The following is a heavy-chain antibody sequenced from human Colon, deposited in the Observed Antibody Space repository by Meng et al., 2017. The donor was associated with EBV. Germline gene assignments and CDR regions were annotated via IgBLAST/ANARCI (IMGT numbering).Heavy chain of an antibody. CDR1: GPSISTSNC. J-gene: IGHJ5*02. CDR3: ARDGGVTHIP. Sequence: QVSWPESGGGLVKPSGTLSPPGAVSGPSISTSNCGSWIRQSPGEGLEWIGAIYHNGQTNYNPSLKSRVSMSVDESKNEFSLNLKSVTAADTAVYYCARDGGVTHIPWGQGVLVTVSS. D-gene: IGHD2-8*02. V-gene: IGHV4-4*02. CDR2: IYHNGQT.